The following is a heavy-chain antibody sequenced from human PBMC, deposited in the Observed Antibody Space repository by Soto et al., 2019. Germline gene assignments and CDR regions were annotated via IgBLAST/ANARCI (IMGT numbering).Heavy chain of an antibody. CDR2: INAGNGNT. CDR1: GYTFTSYA. CDR3: ARWFHDYVWGSYRWAGNDAFDI. J-gene: IGHJ3*02. V-gene: IGHV1-3*01. D-gene: IGHD3-16*02. Sequence: EASVKVSCKASGYTFTSYAMHWVRQAPGQRLEWMGWINAGNGNTKYSQKFQGRVTITRDTSASTAYMELSSLRSEDTAVYYCARWFHDYVWGSYRWAGNDAFDIWGQGTMVTVSS.